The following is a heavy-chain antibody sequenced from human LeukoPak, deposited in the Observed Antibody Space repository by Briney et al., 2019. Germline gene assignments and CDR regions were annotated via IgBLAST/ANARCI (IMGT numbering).Heavy chain of an antibody. V-gene: IGHV3-7*01. CDR1: GFTFSNYW. CDR3: ARAVRYDSSGYYGLYYFDY. CDR2: IKQDGSEK. J-gene: IGHJ4*02. D-gene: IGHD3-22*01. Sequence: GGSLRLSCVASGFTFSNYWMSWVRQAPGKGLEWVANIKQDGSEKYYVDSVKGRFTISRDNAKKSLYLQMNSLRAEDTAVYYCARAVRYDSSGYYGLYYFDYWGQGTLVTVSS.